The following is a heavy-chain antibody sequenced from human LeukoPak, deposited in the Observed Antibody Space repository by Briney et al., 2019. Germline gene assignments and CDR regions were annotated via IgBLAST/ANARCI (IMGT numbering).Heavy chain of an antibody. CDR2: IYYSGST. D-gene: IGHD3-10*01. V-gene: IGHV4-39*07. CDR1: GGSISSSSYY. CDR3: ARDSVLLWFGEMGRDDWFDP. J-gene: IGHJ5*02. Sequence: SSETLSLTCTVSGGSISSSSYYWGWIRQPPGKGLEWIGSIYYSGSTYYNPSLKSRVTISVDTSKNQFSLKLSSVTAADTAVYYCARDSVLLWFGEMGRDDWFDPWGQGTLVTVSS.